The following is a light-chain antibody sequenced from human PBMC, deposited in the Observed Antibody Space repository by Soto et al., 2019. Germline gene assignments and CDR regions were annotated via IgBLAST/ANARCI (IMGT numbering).Light chain of an antibody. CDR3: QKYNSAPYT. V-gene: IGKV1-27*01. CDR2: GAS. Sequence: DIQMTQSPSSLSASVGDRVTITCRASQGINNFLAWYQQKAGKVPNLLIYGASNLQSGVPSRFSGSGSGTDFTLTISSLQPLDVATYFCQKYNSAPYTFGQGTKLDIK. CDR1: QGINNF. J-gene: IGKJ2*01.